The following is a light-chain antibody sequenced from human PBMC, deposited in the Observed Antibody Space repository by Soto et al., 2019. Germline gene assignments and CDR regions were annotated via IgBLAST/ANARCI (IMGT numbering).Light chain of an antibody. J-gene: IGKJ4*01. Sequence: DIQMTQSPSSLSASVGDRVTFTCRESQGISNYLAWYLQKPGETPKLLIYGASTLQSGVPSRFSGSGSGTAFTLTISSLQPEDVGTYYCQKYDSAPLTFGGGTKVEMK. CDR3: QKYDSAPLT. V-gene: IGKV1-27*01. CDR1: QGISNY. CDR2: GAS.